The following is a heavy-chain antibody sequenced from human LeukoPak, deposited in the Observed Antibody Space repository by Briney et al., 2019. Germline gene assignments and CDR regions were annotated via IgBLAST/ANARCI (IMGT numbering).Heavy chain of an antibody. V-gene: IGHV4-39*07. CDR3: AREGYSSSNFDY. Sequence: SETLSLTCTVSGGSISSSSYYWGWIRQPPGTGLEWIGSIYYSGSTYYNPSLKSRVTISVDTSKNQFSLKLSSVTAADTAVYYCAREGYSSSNFDYWGQGTLVTVSS. J-gene: IGHJ4*02. CDR1: GGSISSSSYY. CDR2: IYYSGST. D-gene: IGHD6-6*01.